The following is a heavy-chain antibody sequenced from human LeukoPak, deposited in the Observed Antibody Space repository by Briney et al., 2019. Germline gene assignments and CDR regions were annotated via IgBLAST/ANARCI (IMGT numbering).Heavy chain of an antibody. CDR1: GGTFSSYA. CDR3: ASGGYDILTGPRYYYYGMDV. J-gene: IGHJ6*04. D-gene: IGHD3-9*01. Sequence: ASVKVSCKASGGTFSSYAISWVRQAPGQGLDWMGGIIPIFGTANYAQKFQGRVTITADESTSTAYMELSSLRSEDTAVYYCASGGYDILTGPRYYYYGMDVWGKGTTVTVSS. V-gene: IGHV1-69*01. CDR2: IIPIFGTA.